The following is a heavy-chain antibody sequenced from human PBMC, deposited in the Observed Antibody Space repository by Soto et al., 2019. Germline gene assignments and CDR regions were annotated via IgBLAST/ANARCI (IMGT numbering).Heavy chain of an antibody. D-gene: IGHD4-17*01. V-gene: IGHV4-59*01. J-gene: IGHJ4*02. CDR3: ARLYGDFYDY. CDR2: IYYSGST. Sequence: QVQLQESGPGLVKPSETLSLTCTVSGGSISSYYWSWIRQPPGKGLEWIGYIYYSGSTNYNPSLKSRATTSVDTFKNPSSLNPSSMSSADTAIYYCARLYGDFYDYWGQGTLVTVSS. CDR1: GGSISSYY.